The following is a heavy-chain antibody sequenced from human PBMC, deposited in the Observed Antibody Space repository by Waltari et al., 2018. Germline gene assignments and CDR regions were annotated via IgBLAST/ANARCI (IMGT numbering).Heavy chain of an antibody. V-gene: IGHV1-2*02. Sequence: QVQLVQSGAEVKKPGASVKVSCKASGYTFTGYYMHWVRQAPGQGLEWRGWINPNSGGTNYAKKFQGRVTMTRDTSISTAYMELSRLRSDDTAVYYCARDRRIVGATRNWYFDLWGRGTLVTVSS. D-gene: IGHD1-26*01. CDR1: GYTFTGYY. J-gene: IGHJ2*01. CDR3: ARDRRIVGATRNWYFDL. CDR2: INPNSGGT.